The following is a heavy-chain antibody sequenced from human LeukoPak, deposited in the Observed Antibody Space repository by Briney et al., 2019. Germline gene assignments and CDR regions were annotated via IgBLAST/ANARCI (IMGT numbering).Heavy chain of an antibody. Sequence: SETLSLTCTVSGGSISGYYWSGVRQPPGKGLEWIGCIYYSGSTSYNPSLRSRVTISVDTSKNQFSLKLSSVTAADTAIYYCVKDPNEYSTYNWFDPWGQGTLVAVSS. J-gene: IGHJ5*02. CDR3: VKDPNEYSTYNWFDP. CDR1: GGSISGYY. V-gene: IGHV4-59*01. CDR2: IYYSGST. D-gene: IGHD4-11*01.